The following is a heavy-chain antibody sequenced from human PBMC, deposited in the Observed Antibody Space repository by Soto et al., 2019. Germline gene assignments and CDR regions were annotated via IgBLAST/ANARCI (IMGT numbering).Heavy chain of an antibody. J-gene: IGHJ4*02. Sequence: QLQLQESGSGLVKPSQTLSLTCAVSGASVASGAYSWGWIRQPPGKGLEWIGNIYDSGSISYNSSLKSRVTISVDRSKHPFFLRLRSVTAADTAVYYCTRVARFGLFRDWGQGTPVFVSS. CDR2: IYDSGSI. CDR1: GASVASGAYS. CDR3: TRVARFGLFRD. D-gene: IGHD3-3*01. V-gene: IGHV4-30-2*01.